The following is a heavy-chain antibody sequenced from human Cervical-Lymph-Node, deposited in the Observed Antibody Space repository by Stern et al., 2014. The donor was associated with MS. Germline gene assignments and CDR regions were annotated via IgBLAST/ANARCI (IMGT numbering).Heavy chain of an antibody. CDR2: FSGSGGTT. V-gene: IGHV3-23*04. J-gene: IGHJ6*02. Sequence: EVHLVESGGGLVQPGGSLRLSCAASAFTFSSYAMSWVRQAPGKGLEWVSAFSGSGGTTYYADSVKGRFTISRDNSKNTLYLQMNSLRAEDTAVYYCAKDLLRGSGDTAAGWVVYYYYGMDVWGQGTTVTVSS. CDR1: AFTFSSYA. CDR3: AKDLLRGSGDTAAGWVVYYYYGMDV. D-gene: IGHD3-10*01.